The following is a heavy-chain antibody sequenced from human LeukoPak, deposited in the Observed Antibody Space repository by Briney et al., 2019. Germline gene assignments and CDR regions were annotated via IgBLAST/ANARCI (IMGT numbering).Heavy chain of an antibody. CDR1: GGPISSYY. Sequence: SETLSLTCTVSGGPISSYYWSWIRQPPGKGLEWIGYIYYSGSTNYNPSLKSRVTISVDTSKNQFSLKLSSVTAADTAVYYCARDRRSYGMDVWGQGTTVTVSS. CDR3: ARDRRSYGMDV. CDR2: IYYSGST. V-gene: IGHV4-59*01. J-gene: IGHJ6*02.